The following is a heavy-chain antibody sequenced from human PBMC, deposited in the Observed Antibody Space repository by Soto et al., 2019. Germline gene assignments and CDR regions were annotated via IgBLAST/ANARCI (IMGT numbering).Heavy chain of an antibody. V-gene: IGHV4-31*03. J-gene: IGHJ5*02. CDR1: GGSISSGGYY. Sequence: SETLSLTCTVSGGSISSGGYYWSWIRQHPGKGLEWIGYIYYSGRTNYNPSLKSRVTISVDTSKNQFSLKLNSVTAADTAVYYCARVFSDSSSFFDPWGQGTLVNVS. D-gene: IGHD6-13*01. CDR2: IYYSGRT. CDR3: ARVFSDSSSFFDP.